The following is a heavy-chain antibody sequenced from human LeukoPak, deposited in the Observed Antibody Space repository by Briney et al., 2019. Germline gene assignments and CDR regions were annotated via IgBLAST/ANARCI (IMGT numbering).Heavy chain of an antibody. J-gene: IGHJ4*02. Sequence: PGGSLRLSCAASGFTFRTYGMHWVRQAPGKGLEWVAFIRNDGTIKYYADSVKGRFTISRDNSKNTLYLQMNSLRAEDTAVYYCAKDQFRVTTTPLDYWGQGTLVTVSS. CDR3: AKDQFRVTTTPLDY. D-gene: IGHD4-11*01. CDR1: GFTFRTYG. V-gene: IGHV3-30*02. CDR2: IRNDGTIK.